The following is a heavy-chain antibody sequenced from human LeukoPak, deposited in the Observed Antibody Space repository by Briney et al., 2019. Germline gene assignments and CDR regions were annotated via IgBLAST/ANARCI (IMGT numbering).Heavy chain of an antibody. CDR2: ISAYNGNT. CDR1: GYTFTSYG. J-gene: IGHJ4*02. Sequence: GASVKVSCKASGYTFTSYGISWVRQAPGQGLEWTGWISAYNGNTNYAQKLQGRVTMTTDTSTSTAYMELRSLRSDDTAVYYCARDRLFGTSGDCYSWGQGTLVTVSS. D-gene: IGHD2-21*02. V-gene: IGHV1-18*01. CDR3: ARDRLFGTSGDCYS.